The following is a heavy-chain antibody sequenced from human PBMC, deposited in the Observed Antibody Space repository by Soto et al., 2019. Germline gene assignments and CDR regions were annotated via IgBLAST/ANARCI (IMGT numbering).Heavy chain of an antibody. J-gene: IGHJ4*02. CDR3: ARHSGDYEGFAY. D-gene: IGHD4-17*01. CDR2: ISYSGST. V-gene: IGHV4-59*08. CDR1: GGSISTYY. Sequence: SETLSLTCTVSGGSISTYYWSWIRQPPGKGLKFIGYISYSGSTNYNPSLKSRVTISVDTSKNQFSLKLNSVTAADTAVYYCARHSGDYEGFAYWGRGYLVTVSS.